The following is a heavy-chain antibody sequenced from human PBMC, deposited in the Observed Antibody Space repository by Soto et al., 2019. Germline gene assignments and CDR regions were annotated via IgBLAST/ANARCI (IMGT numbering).Heavy chain of an antibody. D-gene: IGHD3-10*01. CDR1: GFTFSGYY. CDR2: ISSSGSTK. J-gene: IGHJ4*02. CDR3: AKISPGSGGYFDY. V-gene: IGHV3-11*01. Sequence: VGSLRLSCAASGFTFSGYYMSWIRQAPGKGLEWVSYISSSGSTKYYADSVKGRFTISRDNAKNSVYLQMNSLRAEDTAVYYCAKISPGSGGYFDYWGQGTLVTVSS.